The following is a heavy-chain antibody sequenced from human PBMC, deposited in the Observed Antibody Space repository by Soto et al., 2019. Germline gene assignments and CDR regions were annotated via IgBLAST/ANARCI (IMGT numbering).Heavy chain of an antibody. CDR1: GVTFKTSE. J-gene: IGHJ5*02. Sequence: GGSLRLSCAASGVTFKTSEVHWIRQAPGKGLEWLSYISPGSRYPAYADSVKGRFTISRDNAKRSLYLQMMSLTAEDTAIYYCVRGGGGGLFDPWGQGTMVTVSA. D-gene: IGHD2-15*01. CDR2: ISPGSRYP. V-gene: IGHV3-11*06. CDR3: VRGGGGGLFDP.